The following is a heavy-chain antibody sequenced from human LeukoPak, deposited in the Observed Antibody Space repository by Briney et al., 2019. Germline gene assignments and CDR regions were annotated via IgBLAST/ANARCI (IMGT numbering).Heavy chain of an antibody. Sequence: TSKTLSLTCTASGGSISSYYWSWIRQPPGKGLEWIGYIYYSGSTNYNPSLKSRVTISVDTSKNQFSLKLSSVTAADTAVYHCARHTYSGYDPFDYWGQGTLVTVSS. CDR1: GGSISSYY. J-gene: IGHJ4*02. CDR3: ARHTYSGYDPFDY. D-gene: IGHD5-12*01. V-gene: IGHV4-59*08. CDR2: IYYSGST.